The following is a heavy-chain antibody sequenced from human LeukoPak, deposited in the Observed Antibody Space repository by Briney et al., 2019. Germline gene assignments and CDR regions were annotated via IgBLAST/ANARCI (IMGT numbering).Heavy chain of an antibody. J-gene: IGHJ6*03. CDR1: GGSISSSSYY. V-gene: IGHV4-39*07. CDR2: INHSGST. CDR3: ATSHSSSWYNHYYYYMDV. D-gene: IGHD6-13*01. Sequence: SETLSLTCTVSGGSISSSSYYWGWIRQPPGKGLEWIGEINHSGSTNYNPSLKSRVTISVDTSKNQFSLKLSSVTAADTAVYYRATSHSSSWYNHYYYYMDVWGKGTTVTVSS.